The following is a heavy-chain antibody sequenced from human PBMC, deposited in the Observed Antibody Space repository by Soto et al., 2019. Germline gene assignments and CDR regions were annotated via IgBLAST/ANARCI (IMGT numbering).Heavy chain of an antibody. CDR1: KFTFGDYW. D-gene: IGHD3-16*02. Sequence: LRLSCAVPKFTFGDYWMSWVRQSPGKGLEWISNIKQDGSDKNYADSVKGRFTISRDNADNSMYLQMNSLRAEDTAVYYCATLSYGQLRYFDNWGQGTLVTVSS. CDR2: IKQDGSDK. J-gene: IGHJ4*02. V-gene: IGHV3-7*01. CDR3: ATLSYGQLRYFDN.